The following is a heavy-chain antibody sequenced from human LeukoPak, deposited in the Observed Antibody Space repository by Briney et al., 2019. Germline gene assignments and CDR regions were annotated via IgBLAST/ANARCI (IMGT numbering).Heavy chain of an antibody. Sequence: GGSLRLSCAASGFTVSSNYMSWVRQAPGKGLEWVSVIYSGGSTYYADSVKGRFTISRDNSKNTLYLQMNSLGAEDTAVYYCAKDTGYSSGWYLNWFDPWGQGTLVTVSS. V-gene: IGHV3-53*01. D-gene: IGHD6-19*01. CDR1: GFTVSSNY. J-gene: IGHJ5*02. CDR3: AKDTGYSSGWYLNWFDP. CDR2: IYSGGST.